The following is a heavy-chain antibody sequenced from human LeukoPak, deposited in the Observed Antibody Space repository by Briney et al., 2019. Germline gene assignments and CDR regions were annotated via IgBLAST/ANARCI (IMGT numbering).Heavy chain of an antibody. CDR1: GFTFSSYT. CDR3: AKDRIVGRSRYFDY. CDR2: ISSSSSYI. Sequence: GGSLRLSCAASGFTFSSYTMNWVRQAPGKGLDWVSSISSSSSYIHYADSVKGRFTISRDNAKNSLYLQMNSLRAEDTAVYYCAKDRIVGRSRYFDYWGQGTLVTVSS. J-gene: IGHJ4*02. D-gene: IGHD1-26*01. V-gene: IGHV3-21*01.